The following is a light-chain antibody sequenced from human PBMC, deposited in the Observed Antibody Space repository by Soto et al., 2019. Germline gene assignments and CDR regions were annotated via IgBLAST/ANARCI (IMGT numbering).Light chain of an antibody. J-gene: IGKJ4*01. CDR3: QQYNNWSPRT. Sequence: EIVMTQSPANLSVSPGERATLSCRASQSVSSNLAGYHQKPGQAPRLLIYGASPRATGIPARFSGSGSGTEFTITISSLQSEDVAVYYCQQYNNWSPRTFGGGTKVEIK. CDR2: GAS. CDR1: QSVSSN. V-gene: IGKV3-15*01.